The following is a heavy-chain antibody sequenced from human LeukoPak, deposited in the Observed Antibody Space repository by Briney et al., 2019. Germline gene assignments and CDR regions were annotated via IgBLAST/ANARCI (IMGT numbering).Heavy chain of an antibody. J-gene: IGHJ4*02. CDR2: IYTSGST. CDR1: GGSFSGYY. CDR3: ARGGWFGESPFDY. D-gene: IGHD3-10*01. V-gene: IGHV4-59*10. Sequence: SETLSLTCAVYGGSFSGYYWSWIRQPAGKGLEWIGRIYTSGSTNYNPSLKSRVTISLDTSKNQFSLKLSSVTAADTAVYYCARGGWFGESPFDYWGQGTLVTVSS.